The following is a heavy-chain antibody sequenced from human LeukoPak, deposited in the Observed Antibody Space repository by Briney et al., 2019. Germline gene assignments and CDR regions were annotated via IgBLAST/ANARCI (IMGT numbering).Heavy chain of an antibody. V-gene: IGHV3-23*01. CDR1: GFTFSSYE. J-gene: IGHJ3*02. D-gene: IGHD3-10*01. CDR2: ISGSGGST. Sequence: GGSLRLCCAASGFTFSSYEMNWVRHAPGKGLEWVSVISGSGGSTYYADSVKGRFTISRDNSKNTLYLQMNSLRAEDTAVYYCAKDYRGGWGTAFDIWGQGTMVTVSS. CDR3: AKDYRGGWGTAFDI.